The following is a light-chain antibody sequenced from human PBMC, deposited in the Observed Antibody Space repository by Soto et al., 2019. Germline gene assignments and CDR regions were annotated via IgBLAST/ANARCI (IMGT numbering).Light chain of an antibody. CDR2: GAS. J-gene: IGKJ2*01. V-gene: IGKV3-20*01. Sequence: EIMLTQSPGTLSLSPGERATLSCRASRSVTSNYLGWYQQKPGQAPRLLIYGASSRATGIPDRFSGSGSGTDFTLTVSRLEPEDFALYYCQQYASSPFTFGQGTKLEI. CDR3: QQYASSPFT. CDR1: RSVTSNY.